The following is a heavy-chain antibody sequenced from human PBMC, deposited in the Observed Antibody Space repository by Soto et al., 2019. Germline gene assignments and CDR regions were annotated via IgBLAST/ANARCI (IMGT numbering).Heavy chain of an antibody. CDR3: PRFQSTQSHPPLLAF. CDR2: ISAYNGNT. J-gene: IGHJ1*01. V-gene: IGHV1-18*01. CDR1: GYTFTSYG. Sequence: GASVKVSCKASGYTFTSYGISWVRQAPGQGLEWMGWISAYNGNTNYAQKLQGRVTMTTDTSTNTAYTELRSLRPDDTAVYYFPRFQSTQSHPPLLAFWRQGSLDTVSS.